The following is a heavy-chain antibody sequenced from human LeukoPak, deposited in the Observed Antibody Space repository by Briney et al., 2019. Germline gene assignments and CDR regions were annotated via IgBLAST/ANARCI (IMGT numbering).Heavy chain of an antibody. D-gene: IGHD3-22*01. Sequence: GASVNVSCKTSGYTFTGYYIHWVRQAPGQGLEWVGRINLKSGGTDYAQRFQGRVTMTRDPSIRTAHMELTRLESDEPAVYHGGRERRGYYEQGGYRIHYWGQGTLVSVSS. CDR1: GYTFTGYY. CDR3: GRERRGYYEQGGYRIHY. J-gene: IGHJ4*02. V-gene: IGHV1-2*06. CDR2: INLKSGGT.